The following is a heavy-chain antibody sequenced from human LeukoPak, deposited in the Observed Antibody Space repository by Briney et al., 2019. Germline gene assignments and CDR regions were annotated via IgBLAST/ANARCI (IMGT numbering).Heavy chain of an antibody. V-gene: IGHV3-30*02. CDR3: AKEGTASKPSDLDY. CDR1: GFTFSSYG. D-gene: IGHD1/OR15-1a*01. Sequence: GRSLRLSCAASGFTFSSYGMHWVRQAPGKGLEWVTFIRYDGRNKYYADSVKGRFTISRDNSKNIVYLQMNSLSSEGTAVYYCAKEGTASKPSDLDYWGQGTLVTVSS. CDR2: IRYDGRNK. J-gene: IGHJ4*02.